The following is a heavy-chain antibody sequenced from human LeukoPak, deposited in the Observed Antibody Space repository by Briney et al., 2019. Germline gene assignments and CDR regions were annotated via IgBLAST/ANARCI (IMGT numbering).Heavy chain of an antibody. CDR3: ARSGSGYLRYYFDY. D-gene: IGHD5-12*01. Sequence: SETLSLTCTVSGGSISSSSYYWGWIRQPPGKGLEWIGSMYSSGSTYYNPSLKRRVTISVDTSKNQFSLKLSSVTAADTAVYYCARSGSGYLRYYFDYWGQGTLVTVSS. J-gene: IGHJ4*02. CDR1: GGSISSSSYY. V-gene: IGHV4-39*07. CDR2: MYSSGST.